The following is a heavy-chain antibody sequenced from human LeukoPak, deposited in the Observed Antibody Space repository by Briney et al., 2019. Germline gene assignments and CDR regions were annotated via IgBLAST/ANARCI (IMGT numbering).Heavy chain of an antibody. V-gene: IGHV4-34*01. CDR1: GGSFSGYY. D-gene: IGHD5-18*01. J-gene: IGHJ4*02. CDR2: INHSGST. CDR3: ARRWIELWYGY. Sequence: PSETLSLTCAVYGGSFSGYYWSWIRQPPGKGLEWIGEINHSGSTNYNPSLKSRVTISVDTSKNQFSLKLSSVTAADKAVYYCARRWIELWYGYWGQGTLVTVSS.